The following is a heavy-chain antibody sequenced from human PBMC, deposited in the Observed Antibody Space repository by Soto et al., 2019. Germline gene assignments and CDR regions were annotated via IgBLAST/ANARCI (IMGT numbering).Heavy chain of an antibody. CDR1: GFTFSSYA. J-gene: IGHJ4*02. CDR2: IGGSGGST. Sequence: EVQLLESGGGLVQPGGSLRLSCAASGFTFSSYAMSWVRQAPGKGLEWVSAIGGSGGSTYYADSVKGQFTISRDNSKNTLYLQMNSLRAEDTAVYYCAKVDGSGSYYPPYYFDYWGQGTLVTVSS. CDR3: AKVDGSGSYYPPYYFDY. V-gene: IGHV3-23*01. D-gene: IGHD3-10*01.